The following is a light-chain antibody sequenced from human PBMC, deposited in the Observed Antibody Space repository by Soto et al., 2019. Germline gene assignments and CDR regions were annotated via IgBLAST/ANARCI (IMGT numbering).Light chain of an antibody. CDR3: SSYTSTTTLYV. CDR1: SSDIGGYNY. Sequence: QSVLTQPASVSGSPGQSITISCTGTSSDIGGYNYVSWYQKLPGKAPKLMIYEVSSRPSGVSTRFSGSKSGNTASLTISGLQAEDEADYYCSSYTSTTTLYVFGTGTKVTVL. J-gene: IGLJ1*01. CDR2: EVS. V-gene: IGLV2-14*01.